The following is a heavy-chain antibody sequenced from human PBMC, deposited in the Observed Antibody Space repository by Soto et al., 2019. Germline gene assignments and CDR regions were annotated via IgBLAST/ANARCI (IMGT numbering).Heavy chain of an antibody. V-gene: IGHV3-7*01. J-gene: IGHJ4*02. D-gene: IGHD3-22*01. Sequence: PGGSLRLSCAASGFTFSSYWMSWVRQAPGKGLEWVANIKQDGSEKYYVDSVKGRFTISRDNAKNSLYLQMNSLRAEDTAVYYCARGTLIYDSSGYYLGYWGQGTLVTVSS. CDR2: IKQDGSEK. CDR3: ARGTLIYDSSGYYLGY. CDR1: GFTFSSYW.